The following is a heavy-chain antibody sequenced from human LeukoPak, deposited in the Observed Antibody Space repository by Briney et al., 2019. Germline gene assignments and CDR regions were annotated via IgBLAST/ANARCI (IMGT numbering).Heavy chain of an antibody. D-gene: IGHD4-11*01. V-gene: IGHV3-21*01. Sequence: GGSLRLSCAASGFSFSSYGMHWVRQAPGKGLEWVSSISSSSSYIYYADSVKGRFTISRDNAKNSLYLQMNSLRAEDTAVYYCARDLVYSAPSWGQGTMVTVSS. J-gene: IGHJ3*01. CDR1: GFSFSSYG. CDR2: ISSSSSYI. CDR3: ARDLVYSAPS.